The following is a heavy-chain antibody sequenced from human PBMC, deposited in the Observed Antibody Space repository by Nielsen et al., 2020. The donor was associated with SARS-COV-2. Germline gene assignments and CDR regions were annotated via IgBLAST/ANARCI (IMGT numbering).Heavy chain of an antibody. Sequence: GGSLRLSCAASGFTFSSYAMSWVRQAPGKGLEWVSAISGSGGSTYYADSVKGRFTISRDNSKNTLYLQMNSLRAEDTAVYYCTRVNPTSGSWFDALDIWGQGTMVTVSS. CDR2: ISGSGGST. D-gene: IGHD6-13*01. J-gene: IGHJ3*02. V-gene: IGHV3-23*01. CDR1: GFTFSSYA. CDR3: TRVNPTSGSWFDALDI.